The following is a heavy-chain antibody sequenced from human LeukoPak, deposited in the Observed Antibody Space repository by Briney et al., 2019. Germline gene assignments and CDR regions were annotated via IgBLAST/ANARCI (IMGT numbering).Heavy chain of an antibody. D-gene: IGHD6-19*01. Sequence: GESLKISCKGSGYTFTNYWIGWVRQMPGKGLEWMGIIYPGDSDTRYSPSFQGQVTISADKSISTAYLQWSSLKASDTAMYYCARVGKQWLANSHFDYWGQGTLVTVSS. CDR1: GYTFTNYW. CDR3: ARVGKQWLANSHFDY. CDR2: IYPGDSDT. V-gene: IGHV5-51*01. J-gene: IGHJ4*02.